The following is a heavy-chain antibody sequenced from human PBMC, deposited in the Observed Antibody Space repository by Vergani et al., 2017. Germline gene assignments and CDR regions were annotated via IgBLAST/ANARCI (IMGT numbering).Heavy chain of an antibody. CDR1: GFTFSNSA. J-gene: IGHJ4*02. D-gene: IGHD2/OR15-2a*01. CDR2: ISRDGDRT. V-gene: IGHV3-23*01. CDR3: AREERGNTSPVVGV. Sequence: EVHLLESGGGQVEAGGSLRLSCVASGFTFSNSAMSWVRQTSGKGLGWVSAISRDGDRTYYADSVKGRFTISRDNSKNTVYLQMNSLKAEDRATYYCAREERGNTSPVVGVWGQGTRVTV.